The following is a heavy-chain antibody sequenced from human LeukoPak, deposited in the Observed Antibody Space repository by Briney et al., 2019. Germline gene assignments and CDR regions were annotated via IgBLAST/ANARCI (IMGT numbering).Heavy chain of an antibody. CDR3: ARVHCSSTSCYYPEV. D-gene: IGHD2-2*01. V-gene: IGHV1-69*13. CDR2: IIPIFGTA. CDR1: GYTFTVYY. Sequence: SSVKVSCKASGYTFTVYYIHWVRQAPGQGLEWVGGIIPIFGTANYAQKFQGRVTITADESTSTAYMELSSLRSEDTAVYYCARVHCSSTSCYYPEVWGQGALVTVSS. J-gene: IGHJ4*02.